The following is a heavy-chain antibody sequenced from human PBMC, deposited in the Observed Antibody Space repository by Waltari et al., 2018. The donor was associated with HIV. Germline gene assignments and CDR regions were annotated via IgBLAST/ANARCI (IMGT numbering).Heavy chain of an antibody. Sequence: EVQLVESGGGLVQPGGSLRLSCAASGFTFSSYWTHWVRQAPGKGLVWVSRIKSEGISTSYEDSVKGRFTISRDNAKNTLYLQMNSLRAEDTAVYYCARAGRDGKLPPDYWGQGTLVTVSS. CDR1: GFTFSSYW. J-gene: IGHJ4*02. CDR2: IKSEGIST. V-gene: IGHV3-74*01. D-gene: IGHD1-7*01. CDR3: ARAGRDGKLPPDY.